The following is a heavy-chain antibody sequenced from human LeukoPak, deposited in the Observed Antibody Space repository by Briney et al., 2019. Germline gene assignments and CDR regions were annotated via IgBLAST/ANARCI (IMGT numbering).Heavy chain of an antibody. D-gene: IGHD1-20*01. CDR1: RITFSNAW. J-gene: IGHJ4*02. Sequence: GGSLRLSCAVSRITFSNAWPSWVRQAPGKGLEWVGRIKSKAEGETKEYAASVKGRFTISRDDSKSRLYLQMSSLKTEDTAVYYCATGIVTGTSRWGQGILVAVSS. CDR2: IKSKAEGETK. V-gene: IGHV3-15*01. CDR3: ATGIVTGTSR.